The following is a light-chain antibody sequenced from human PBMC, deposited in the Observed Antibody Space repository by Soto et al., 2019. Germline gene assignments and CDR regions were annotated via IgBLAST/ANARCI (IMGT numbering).Light chain of an antibody. CDR3: QQYDREPYN. CDR2: DTS. CDR1: QRVASNN. Sequence: EIVLTQSPGTLSLSPGERGTLYCRTSQRVASNNLAWFQQKPGQAPKLLIYDTSIRVPGIPDRFSGSGSGTDFTLTISRLEPDDFALYHCQQYDREPYNFGLWTKVEIK. J-gene: IGKJ2*01. V-gene: IGKV3-20*01.